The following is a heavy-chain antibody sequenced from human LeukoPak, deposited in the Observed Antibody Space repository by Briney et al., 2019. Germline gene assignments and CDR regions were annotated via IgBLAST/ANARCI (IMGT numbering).Heavy chain of an antibody. Sequence: GGSLRLSCAASGFTFSSYSMNWVRQAPGKGLEWVSSISSSSSYIYYADSVKGRFTISRDNAKNSLYLQMNSLRAEDTAVYYCARVYCGSTSCYTGAIDYWGQGTLVTVSS. D-gene: IGHD2-2*02. V-gene: IGHV3-21*01. CDR3: ARVYCGSTSCYTGAIDY. CDR2: ISSSSSYI. CDR1: GFTFSSYS. J-gene: IGHJ4*02.